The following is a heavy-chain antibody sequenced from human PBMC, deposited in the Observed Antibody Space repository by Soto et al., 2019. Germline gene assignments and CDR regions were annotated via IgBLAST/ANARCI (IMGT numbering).Heavy chain of an antibody. D-gene: IGHD3-10*01. V-gene: IGHV4-34*01. CDR2: INHSGSI. CDR1: GGSFSGYY. CDR3: ARGRLWSQLPTW. J-gene: IGHJ4*02. Sequence: SETLSLTCAVYGGSFSGYYWSWIRQPPGKGLEWIGEINHSGSINYNPSLKSRVTISVDTSKNQFSLKLSSVTAADTAVYYCARGRLWSQLPTWWGQGTLVTVSS.